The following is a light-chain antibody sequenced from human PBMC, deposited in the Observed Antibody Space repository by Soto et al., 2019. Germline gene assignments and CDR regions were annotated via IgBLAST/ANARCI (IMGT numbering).Light chain of an antibody. Sequence: DIQMTQSPSSVSASVGDRVTITCRASQDISTWLAWYQQKPGKAPKLLIYSASSLQTGVPSTFSGRGSGTDFTLTITSLQPEDFATYYCQQTSSAPFTFGPGTKVDIK. V-gene: IGKV1-12*01. J-gene: IGKJ3*01. CDR2: SAS. CDR1: QDISTW. CDR3: QQTSSAPFT.